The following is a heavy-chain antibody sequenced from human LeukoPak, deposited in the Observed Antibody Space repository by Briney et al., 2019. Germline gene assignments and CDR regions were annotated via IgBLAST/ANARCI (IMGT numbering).Heavy chain of an antibody. V-gene: IGHV4-38-2*02. D-gene: IGHD1-14*01. CDR3: ARTGRQHGLDY. Sequence: PSETLSLTCTVSGYSISSGYYWGWIRQPPGKGLEWTGSIDHSGSTNYNPSLKSRVTISVDTSKNQFSLKLSSVTAADTAVYYCARTGRQHGLDYWGQGTLVTVSS. CDR1: GYSISSGYY. J-gene: IGHJ4*02. CDR2: IDHSGST.